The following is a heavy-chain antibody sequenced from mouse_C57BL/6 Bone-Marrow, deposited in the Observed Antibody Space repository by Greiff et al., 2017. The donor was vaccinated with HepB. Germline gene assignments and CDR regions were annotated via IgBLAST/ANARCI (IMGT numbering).Heavy chain of an antibody. D-gene: IGHD1-1*01. V-gene: IGHV1-63*01. J-gene: IGHJ4*01. CDR1: GYTFTNYW. Sequence: VMLVESGAELVRPGTSVKMSCKASGYTFTNYWIGWAKQRPGHGLEWIGDIYPGGGYTNYNEKFKGKATLTADKSSSTAYMQFSSLTSEDSAIYYCAREGLLFMDYWGQGTSVTVSS. CDR2: IYPGGGYT. CDR3: AREGLLFMDY.